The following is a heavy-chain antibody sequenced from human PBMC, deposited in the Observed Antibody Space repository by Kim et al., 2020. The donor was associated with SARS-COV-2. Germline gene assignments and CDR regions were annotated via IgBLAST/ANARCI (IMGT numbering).Heavy chain of an antibody. CDR1: GGSVSSGSYY. D-gene: IGHD1-7*01. V-gene: IGHV4-61*01. CDR2: IYYSGST. Sequence: SETLSLTCTVSGGSVSSGSYYWSWIRQPPGKGLEWIGYIYYSGSTNYNPSLKSRVTISVDTSKNQFSLKLSSVTAADTAVYYCAREGTTRITGTTFFDYWGQGTLVTVSS. J-gene: IGHJ4*02. CDR3: AREGTTRITGTTFFDY.